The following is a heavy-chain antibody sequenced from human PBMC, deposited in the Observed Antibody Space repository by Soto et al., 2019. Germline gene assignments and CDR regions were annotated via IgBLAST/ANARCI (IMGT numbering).Heavy chain of an antibody. CDR1: GYTFTSYY. CDR2: INPSGGST. V-gene: IGHV1-46*01. CDR3: ARDPDDKSYYDFWSGYFETIYYYYGMDV. J-gene: IGHJ6*02. D-gene: IGHD3-3*01. Sequence: ASVKVSCKASGYTFTSYYMHWVRQAPGQGLEWMGIINPSGGSTSYAQKFQGRVTMTRDTSTSTVYMELSSLRSEDTAVYYCARDPDDKSYYDFWSGYFETIYYYYGMDVWGQGTTVTV.